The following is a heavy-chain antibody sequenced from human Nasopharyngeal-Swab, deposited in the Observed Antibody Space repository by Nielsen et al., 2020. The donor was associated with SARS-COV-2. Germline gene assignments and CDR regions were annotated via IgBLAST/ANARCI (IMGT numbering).Heavy chain of an antibody. V-gene: IGHV3-74*01. J-gene: IGHJ4*02. D-gene: IGHD1-1*01. CDR2: IDVDGRRT. CDR3: VKNSGRDVGY. CDR1: GFTFSRYW. Sequence: GGSLRLSCAASGFTFSRYWMHWVRLPPGKGLEWVSQIDVDGRRTTYADSVKGRFTISRDNTKNALYLQMNSLRAEDTAVYYCVKNSGRDVGYWGQGTLVTVSS.